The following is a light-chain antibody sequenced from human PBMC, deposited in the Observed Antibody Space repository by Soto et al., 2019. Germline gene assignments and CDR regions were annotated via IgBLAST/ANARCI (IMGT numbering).Light chain of an antibody. CDR2: DVG. Sequence: QSVLTQPASVFGSPGQSITISCTGTSSDVGFSNYIFWYQQHPGKAPKLIISDVGNRPSGVSNRFSGSKSANTASLTISGLQAEDEADNYCSSFTSSDTDVVGSGTKVPVL. J-gene: IGLJ1*01. CDR3: SSFTSSDTDV. CDR1: SSDVGFSNY. V-gene: IGLV2-14*03.